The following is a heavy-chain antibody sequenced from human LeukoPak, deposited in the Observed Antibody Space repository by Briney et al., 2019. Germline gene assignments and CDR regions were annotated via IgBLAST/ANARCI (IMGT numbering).Heavy chain of an antibody. D-gene: IGHD1-7*01. CDR3: AKVTRNYDADY. V-gene: IGHV3-30*18. Sequence: GRSLRLSCAASGFTFSSYGMHWVRQAPGKGLEWVAVISYDGSNKYYADSVKGRFTISRDNSKNTLYLQMNSLRAEDTAVYYCAKVTRNYDADYWGQGTLVTVSS. CDR2: ISYDGSNK. CDR1: GFTFSSYG. J-gene: IGHJ4*02.